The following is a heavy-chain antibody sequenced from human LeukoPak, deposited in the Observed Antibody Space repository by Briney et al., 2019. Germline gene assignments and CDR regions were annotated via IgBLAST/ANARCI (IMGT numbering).Heavy chain of an antibody. CDR1: GFTFSSYG. J-gene: IGHJ4*02. V-gene: IGHV3-30*18. CDR2: ISYDGSNK. Sequence: QAGGSLRLSCAASGFTFSSYGMHWVRQAPGKGLEWVAVISYDGSNKYYADSVKGRFTISRDNSKNTMYLQMNSLRAEDTAVYYCAKGYTDYWGQGTLVTVSS. D-gene: IGHD1-14*01. CDR3: AKGYTDY.